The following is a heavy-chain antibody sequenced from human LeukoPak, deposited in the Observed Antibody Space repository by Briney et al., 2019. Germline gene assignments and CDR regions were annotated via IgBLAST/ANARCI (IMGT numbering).Heavy chain of an antibody. V-gene: IGHV3-21*04. J-gene: IGHJ3*02. CDR3: AKSPSHGIAVEDDAFDI. CDR2: ISSSSSRI. Sequence: PGGSLRLSCAASEFSFSSYSMNWVRQAPGKGLEWVSSISSSSSRIFYADSVKGRFTISRDNAKNSLYLQMNSLRAEDMALYYCAKSPSHGIAVEDDAFDIWGQGTMVTVSS. CDR1: EFSFSSYS. D-gene: IGHD6-19*01.